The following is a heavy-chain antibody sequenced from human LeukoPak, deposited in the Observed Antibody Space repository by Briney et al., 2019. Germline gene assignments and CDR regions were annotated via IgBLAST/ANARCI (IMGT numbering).Heavy chain of an antibody. CDR1: GFTFTDSY. V-gene: IGHV3-11*06. J-gene: IGHJ4*02. CDR2: ISGSGDDT. Sequence: GGSLRLSCAASGFTFTDSYMTWVRQAPGKGLEWLSYISGSGDDTNYADSVRGRFTISRDNAKNPLYLQMNSLRVEDTAVYYCARDPRTVRIWGQGTLVTVSS. D-gene: IGHD1-1*01. CDR3: ARDPRTVRI.